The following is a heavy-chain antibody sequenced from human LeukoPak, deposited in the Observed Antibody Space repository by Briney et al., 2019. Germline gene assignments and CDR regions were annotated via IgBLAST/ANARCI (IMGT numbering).Heavy chain of an antibody. J-gene: IGHJ4*02. D-gene: IGHD6-13*01. CDR3: AKDHPIAAAGTGPDFDY. CDR1: GFTFSSYA. V-gene: IGHV3-23*01. Sequence: PGXSLXLSCAAXGFTFSSYAMSWVRQAPGKGLXWVSAISGSGGSTYYADSVKGRFTISRDNSNNTLYLQMNSLRAEDTAVYYCAKDHPIAAAGTGPDFDYWGQGTLVTVSS. CDR2: ISGSGGST.